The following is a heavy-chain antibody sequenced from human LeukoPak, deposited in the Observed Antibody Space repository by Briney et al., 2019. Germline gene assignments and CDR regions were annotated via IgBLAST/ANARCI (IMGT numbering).Heavy chain of an antibody. CDR3: ARSVRNGYSGYDFGY. CDR2: ISAYNGNT. CDR1: GYTFTSYG. D-gene: IGHD5-12*01. J-gene: IGHJ4*02. Sequence: GASVKVSCKASGYTFTSYGISRVRQAPGQGLEWMGWISAYNGNTNYAQKLQGRVTMTTDTSTSTAYMELRSLRSDDTAVYYCARSVRNGYSGYDFGYWGQGTLVTVSS. V-gene: IGHV1-18*01.